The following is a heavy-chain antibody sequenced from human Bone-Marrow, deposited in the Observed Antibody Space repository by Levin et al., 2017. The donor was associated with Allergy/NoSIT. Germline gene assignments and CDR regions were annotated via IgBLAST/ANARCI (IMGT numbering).Heavy chain of an antibody. Sequence: GESLKISCAASGFTVHTNYLSWVRQAPGKGLEWVSVIYVSDTTYYADSVKGRFTISRDKSTNTLYLQMNSLRGDDTALYFCARGSAGYNSAYDYWGRGTLVTVSS. J-gene: IGHJ4*02. CDR1: GFTVHTNY. V-gene: IGHV3-53*01. D-gene: IGHD5-18*01. CDR2: IYVSDTT. CDR3: ARGSAGYNSAYDY.